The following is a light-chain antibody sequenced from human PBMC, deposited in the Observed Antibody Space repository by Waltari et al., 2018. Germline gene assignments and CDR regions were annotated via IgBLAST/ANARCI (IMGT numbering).Light chain of an antibody. J-gene: IGLJ2*01. CDR3: SSFAGSNAVL. CDR1: SDDVGGYNY. V-gene: IGLV2-8*01. Sequence: QSALTQPPSASGSPGQSVTISCTGTSDDVGGYNYVSWYQQHPGKAPKFLIYQVSNRPSGVLDRFSVSKSGTTASLTVSGLQAEDEADYYCSSFAGSNAVLFGGGTKLTVL. CDR2: QVS.